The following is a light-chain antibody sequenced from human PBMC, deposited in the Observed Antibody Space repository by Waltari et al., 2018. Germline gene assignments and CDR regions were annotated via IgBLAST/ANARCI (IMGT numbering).Light chain of an antibody. Sequence: EIVMTQSPATLSVSPGESATLSCRASQSLSSPFAWYQQKPGQAPRLLIYSTSTRATGIPARFSGSGSGTEFTLTISSLQSEDFAIYYCQQYNYWPWTFGQGTRVEIK. J-gene: IGKJ1*01. CDR1: QSLSSP. CDR3: QQYNYWPWT. V-gene: IGKV3D-15*01. CDR2: STS.